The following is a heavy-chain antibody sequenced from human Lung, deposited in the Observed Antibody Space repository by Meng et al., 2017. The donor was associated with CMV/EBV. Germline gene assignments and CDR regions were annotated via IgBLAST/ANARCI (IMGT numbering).Heavy chain of an antibody. J-gene: IGHJ4*02. D-gene: IGHD2-2*03. CDR3: ARDVGSGAAGY. CDR2: INTNNGDT. Sequence: ASVKIFCKASGYTIIDHYIHCVRHDPGQGLQWMGWINTNNGDTNYEQRFQGRISMTTDTSKGTVYMELSRLTSDDTAIFYCARDVGSGAAGYWGRGAQVTVSS. CDR1: GYTIIDHY. V-gene: IGHV1-2*02.